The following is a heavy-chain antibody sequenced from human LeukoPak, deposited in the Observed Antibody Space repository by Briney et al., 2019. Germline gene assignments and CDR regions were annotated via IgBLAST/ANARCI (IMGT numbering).Heavy chain of an antibody. CDR3: ARGVFGNGITMIVVVITGGY. Sequence: SQTLSLTCAISGDSVSSNSAAWNWIRQSPSRGLEWLGRTYYRSKWYNDYAVSVKSRITINPDTSKNQFSLQLNSVTPEDTAVYYCARGVFGNGITMIVVVITGGYWGQGTLVTVSS. V-gene: IGHV6-1*01. CDR1: GDSVSSNSAA. J-gene: IGHJ4*02. CDR2: TYYRSKWYN. D-gene: IGHD3-22*01.